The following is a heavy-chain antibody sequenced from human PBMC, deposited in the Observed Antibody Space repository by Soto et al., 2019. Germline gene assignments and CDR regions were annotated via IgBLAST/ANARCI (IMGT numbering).Heavy chain of an antibody. D-gene: IGHD6-19*01. CDR3: ARVLMAVAGKIWFDP. CDR1: GGSISSYY. V-gene: IGHV4-59*01. Sequence: PSETLSLTCTVSGGSISSYYWSWIRQPPGKGLEWIGYIYYSGSTNYNASLKSRVTISVDTSKNQFSLELSSVTAADTAVYYCARVLMAVAGKIWFDPWGHGTLVTVSS. J-gene: IGHJ5*02. CDR2: IYYSGST.